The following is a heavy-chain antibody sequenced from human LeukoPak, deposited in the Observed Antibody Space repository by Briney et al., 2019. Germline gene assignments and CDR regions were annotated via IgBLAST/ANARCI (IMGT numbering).Heavy chain of an antibody. CDR1: GFTFSSYA. CDR3: AKGGYCGSGYYYYMDV. D-gene: IGHD3-10*01. J-gene: IGHJ6*03. Sequence: GGSLRLSCAASGFTFSSYAMSWVRQAPGKGLEWVSAISGSGGSTYYADSVKGRFTISRDNSKNTLYLQMNSLRAEDTAVYYCAKGGYCGSGYYYYMDVWGKGTTVTVSS. V-gene: IGHV3-23*01. CDR2: ISGSGGST.